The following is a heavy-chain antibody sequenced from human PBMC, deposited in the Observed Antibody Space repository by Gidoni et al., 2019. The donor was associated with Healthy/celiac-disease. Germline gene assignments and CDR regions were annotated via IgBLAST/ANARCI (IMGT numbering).Heavy chain of an antibody. V-gene: IGHV4-34*01. Sequence: QGQLQQWGAGLLKPSETMSLTCAVYGGSFSGYYWSWIRQPPGKGLEWIGEINHRGITNYNPSLKSRVTISVDTSKNQFSLKLSSVTAADTAVSYCARVPRRVGARTSPFDYWGQGTLVTVSS. CDR2: INHRGIT. D-gene: IGHD1-26*01. CDR3: ARVPRRVGARTSPFDY. CDR1: GGSFSGYY. J-gene: IGHJ4*02.